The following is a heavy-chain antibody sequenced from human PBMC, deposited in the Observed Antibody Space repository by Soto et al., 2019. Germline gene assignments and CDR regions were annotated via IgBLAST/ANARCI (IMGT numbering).Heavy chain of an antibody. CDR2: IIPIFGTA. V-gene: IGHV1-69*12. J-gene: IGHJ5*02. D-gene: IGHD2-2*01. CDR3: ARSLPAAMPGWFDP. Sequence: QVQLVQSGAEVKKPGSSVKVSCKASGGTFSSYAISWVRQAPGQGLEWMGGIIPIFGTANYAQKFQGRVTITVDESTSTAYMELSSLRSEDTAVYYCARSLPAAMPGWFDPWGQGTLVTVSS. CDR1: GGTFSSYA.